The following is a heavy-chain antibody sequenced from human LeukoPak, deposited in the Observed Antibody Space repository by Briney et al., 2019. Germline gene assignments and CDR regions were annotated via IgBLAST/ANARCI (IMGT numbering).Heavy chain of an antibody. V-gene: IGHV3-23*01. D-gene: IGHD3-3*01. J-gene: IGHJ3*02. CDR2: ISDSGGDT. CDR1: GCTFSNYA. Sequence: QSGGSLRLSCAAYGCTFSNYAMSWVRQAPGKGLEWVSAISDSGGDTYHADSVKGRFTISRDNSKNTLYVQMNSLRAEDTAVYYCAKDRGFSYAFDIWGQGTMVSVSS. CDR3: AKDRGFSYAFDI.